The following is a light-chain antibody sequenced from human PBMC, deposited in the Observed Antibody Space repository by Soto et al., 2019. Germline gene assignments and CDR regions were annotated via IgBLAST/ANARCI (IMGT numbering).Light chain of an antibody. J-gene: IGKJ5*01. CDR2: AAS. Sequence: DIQMTQSPSSLSASVGDRVTITCRTSQSISNYLNWYQQKPGKAPKLLIYAASTLQTGVPSRFSGSKSGTDFSLTISSLQPEDFATYYCQQSDSAPTFGQGTRLEIK. CDR3: QQSDSAPT. V-gene: IGKV1-39*01. CDR1: QSISNY.